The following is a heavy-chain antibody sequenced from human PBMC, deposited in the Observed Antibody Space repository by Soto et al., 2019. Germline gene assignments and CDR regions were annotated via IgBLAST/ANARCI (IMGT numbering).Heavy chain of an antibody. Sequence: ASVKVSCKASGYTFTSYDINWVRQATGQGLEWMGWMNPNSGNTGYAQKFQGRVTMTRNTSISTAYMELSSLRSEDTAVYYCARGNIAVAGTAEYNWFDPWGQGTLVTVSS. V-gene: IGHV1-8*01. CDR2: MNPNSGNT. D-gene: IGHD6-19*01. CDR1: GYTFTSYD. J-gene: IGHJ5*02. CDR3: ARGNIAVAGTAEYNWFDP.